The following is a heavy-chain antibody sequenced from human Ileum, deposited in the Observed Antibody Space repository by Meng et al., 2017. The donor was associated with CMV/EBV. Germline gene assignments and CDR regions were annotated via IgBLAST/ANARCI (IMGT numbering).Heavy chain of an antibody. V-gene: IGHV3-33*06. J-gene: IGHJ6*02. D-gene: IGHD2-8*01. CDR1: GFTFSSYG. Sequence: GASLKISCAASGFTFSSYGMHWVRQAPGKGLEWVAVIWYDGSNKYYADSVKGRFTISRDNSKNTLYLQMNSLRAEDTAVYYCAKRLRNGRSSGMDVWGQGTTVTVSS. CDR3: AKRLRNGRSSGMDV. CDR2: IWYDGSNK.